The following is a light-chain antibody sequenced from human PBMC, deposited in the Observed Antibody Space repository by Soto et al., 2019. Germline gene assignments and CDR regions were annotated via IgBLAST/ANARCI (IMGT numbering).Light chain of an antibody. CDR2: GAS. V-gene: IGKV3-20*01. CDR1: QSVSSSY. Sequence: EVVLTQSPGTLSLSPGERATLSCRASQSVSSSYLGWYQQKPGQAPRLLIYGASSRATGIPDRFSGSGSGTDFTLTISRLEPEDFAVYYCQQSGSSPLTFGGGNKVEIK. J-gene: IGKJ4*01. CDR3: QQSGSSPLT.